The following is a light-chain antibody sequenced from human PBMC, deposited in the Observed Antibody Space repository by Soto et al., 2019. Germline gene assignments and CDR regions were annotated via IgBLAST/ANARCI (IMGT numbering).Light chain of an antibody. Sequence: EIMMTQSPATLSVSPGERATLSCRASQSCGNNVAWYQQKPGQAPRLLIYYASTRATGIPARFSGSGSGADFTLTINSLQSEDFAVYYCQQYNNWPPITFGQGTRLEI. CDR1: QSCGNN. V-gene: IGKV3-15*01. J-gene: IGKJ5*01. CDR3: QQYNNWPPIT. CDR2: YAS.